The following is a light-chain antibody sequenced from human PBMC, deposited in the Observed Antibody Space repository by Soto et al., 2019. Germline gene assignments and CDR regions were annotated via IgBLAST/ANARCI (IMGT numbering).Light chain of an antibody. CDR1: QSPSGW. Sequence: DIQLTQSPSTLSASVGDRVIITCRASQSPSGWLAWYQQKPGKAPKLLIYKASTLKSGVPSRFSGSGFGTEFNPHIRRLQAEDFANYYRQQGKSYSVTFRQRTQVEI. V-gene: IGKV1-5*03. CDR3: QQGKSYSVT. J-gene: IGKJ1*01. CDR2: KAS.